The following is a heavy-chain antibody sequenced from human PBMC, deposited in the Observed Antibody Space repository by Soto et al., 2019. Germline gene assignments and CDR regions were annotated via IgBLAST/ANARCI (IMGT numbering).Heavy chain of an antibody. D-gene: IGHD2-15*01. V-gene: IGHV3-48*02. CDR2: IGNTLDTI. CDR1: GFAFSGHT. CDR3: ARGDCSGGSCYGIDV. J-gene: IGHJ6*01. Sequence: EVQLVESGGVLVQPGGSLRLSCAASGFAFSGHTMNWVRQAPGKGLEWVAYIGNTLDTIYYADSVKGRFIISRYDSMKSVFLHMSSLRDEDTAVYYCARGDCSGGSCYGIDVWGRGTTVTVS.